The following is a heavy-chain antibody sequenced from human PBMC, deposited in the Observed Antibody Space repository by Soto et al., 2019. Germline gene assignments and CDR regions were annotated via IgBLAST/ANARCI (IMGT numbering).Heavy chain of an antibody. J-gene: IGHJ4*02. V-gene: IGHV1-69*13. CDR2: IVPVFGTA. CDR3: ATLQGSGTYYDDDY. Sequence: SVKVSCKTSGGTSNNNANSWVRQAPGQGLEWMGGIVPVFGTANYAQKFRGRVRITADDSTRTLNMELSSLRSDDTAVYYCATLQGSGTYYDDDYWGQGTLVTVS. D-gene: IGHD3-10*01. CDR1: GGTSNNNA.